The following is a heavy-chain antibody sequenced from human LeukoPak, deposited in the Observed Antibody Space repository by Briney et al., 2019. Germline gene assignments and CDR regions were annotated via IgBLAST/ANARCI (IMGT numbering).Heavy chain of an antibody. CDR2: IIPILGIA. J-gene: IGHJ4*02. Sequence: ASVKVSCKAPGGTFSSYAISWVRQAPGQGLEWMGRIIPILGIANYAQKFQGRVTITADKSTSTAYMELSSLRSEDTAVYYCARGRLGELSYLDYWGQGTLVTVSS. CDR1: GGTFSSYA. CDR3: ARGRLGELSYLDY. V-gene: IGHV1-69*04. D-gene: IGHD3-16*02.